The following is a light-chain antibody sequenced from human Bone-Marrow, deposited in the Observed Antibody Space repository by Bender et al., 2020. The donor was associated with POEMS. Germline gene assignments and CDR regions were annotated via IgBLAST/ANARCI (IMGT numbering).Light chain of an antibody. CDR1: ALPKQY. CDR3: QSADRSGIVV. CDR2: KDS. V-gene: IGLV3-25*03. J-gene: IGLJ2*01. Sequence: SDELTQPPSVSVSPGQTARITCSGDALPKQYAYWYQQKPGQAPVVVIYKDSERPSGIPERFSGSRSGTTVTLTISGVQAEDEADYYCQSADRSGIVVFGGGTKLTV.